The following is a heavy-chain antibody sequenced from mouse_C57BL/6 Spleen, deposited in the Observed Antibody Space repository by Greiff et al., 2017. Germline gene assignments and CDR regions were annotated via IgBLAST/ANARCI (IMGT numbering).Heavy chain of an antibody. CDR1: CYTFTDYE. Sequence: QVQLQQSGAELVRPGASVTLSCKASCYTFTDYEMHWVKQTPVHGLEWIGAIDPETGGTAYNQKFKGKAILTADKSSSTAYMELRSLTSEDSAVYYCTRGGGDYWGQGTTLTVSS. CDR2: IDPETGGT. J-gene: IGHJ2*01. V-gene: IGHV1-15*01. CDR3: TRGGGDY.